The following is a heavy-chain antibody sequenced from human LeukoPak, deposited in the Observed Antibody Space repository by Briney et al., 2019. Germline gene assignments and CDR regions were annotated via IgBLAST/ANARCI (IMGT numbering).Heavy chain of an antibody. CDR2: IHHSGST. V-gene: IGHV4-38-2*01. CDR1: GYSINSGYF. J-gene: IGHJ5*02. CDR3: ARRASDSRGEDT. Sequence: SETLSLTCRVPGYSINSGYFWGWIRQPPGKGLEWIASIHHSGSTYYNPSLKSRVTISVDTSENHFSLKLSSVTAEDTAVYYCARRASDSRGEDTWGQGTLVTVSS. D-gene: IGHD3-22*01.